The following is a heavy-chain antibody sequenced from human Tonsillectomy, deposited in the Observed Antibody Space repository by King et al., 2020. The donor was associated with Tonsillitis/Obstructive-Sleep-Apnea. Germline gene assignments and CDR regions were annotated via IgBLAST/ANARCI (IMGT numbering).Heavy chain of an antibody. J-gene: IGHJ2*01. CDR3: ARESYGDPHFDL. V-gene: IGHV1-2*05. Sequence: VQLVESGAEVKKPGASVKVSCKASGYIFTRYDIHWVRQAPGQGLEWMGRINPNSGETNYAQKFQGRVTMTRDTSINTAYMELTRLRSDDTVVYYCARESYGDPHFDLWGRGTLVTVSS. CDR1: GYIFTRYD. D-gene: IGHD4-17*01. CDR2: INPNSGET.